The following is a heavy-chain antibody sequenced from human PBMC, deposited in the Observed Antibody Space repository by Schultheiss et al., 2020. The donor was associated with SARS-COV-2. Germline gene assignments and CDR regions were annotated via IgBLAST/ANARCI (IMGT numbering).Heavy chain of an antibody. J-gene: IGHJ4*02. D-gene: IGHD4-11*01. V-gene: IGHV4-4*07. CDR2: IYTSGST. CDR3: ARGPTMTTDY. Sequence: SETLSLTCTVSGGSMSNYYWSWIRQPAGKGLEWIGRIYTSGSTNYNPSLKSRVTISVDTSKNQFSLKLTSLTAADTAVYYCARGPTMTTDYWGQGTLVTVSS. CDR1: GGSMSNYY.